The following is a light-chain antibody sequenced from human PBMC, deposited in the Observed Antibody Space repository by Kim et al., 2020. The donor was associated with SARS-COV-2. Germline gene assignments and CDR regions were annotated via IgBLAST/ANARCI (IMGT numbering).Light chain of an antibody. J-gene: IGLJ3*02. V-gene: IGLV2-14*03. CDR2: DVS. CDR3: SSYTSSSTGV. CDR1: SSDVGGYNY. Sequence: QSVLTQPASVSRSPGQSITISCTGTSSDVGGYNYVSWYQQHSGKAPKLMIYDVSNRPSGVSNRFSGSKSGNTASLTISGLQAEDEADYYCSSYTSSSTGVFGGGTQLTVL.